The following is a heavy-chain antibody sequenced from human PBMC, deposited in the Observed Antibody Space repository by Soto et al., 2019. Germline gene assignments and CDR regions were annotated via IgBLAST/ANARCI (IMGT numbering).Heavy chain of an antibody. CDR1: GLTFSSYN. D-gene: IGHD3-22*01. V-gene: IGHV3-64*02. Sequence: EVQLVESGEGLVQPGGSLRLSCAASGLTFSSYNIHWIRQAPGKGLEFVSAISRSGDRTYYADSVKGRFTITRDNSKNTVWLQMGSLRAEDMAVYYCARARCSSGQYYYFEYWGRGALVSVSS. CDR3: ARARCSSGQYYYFEY. J-gene: IGHJ4*02. CDR2: ISRSGDRT.